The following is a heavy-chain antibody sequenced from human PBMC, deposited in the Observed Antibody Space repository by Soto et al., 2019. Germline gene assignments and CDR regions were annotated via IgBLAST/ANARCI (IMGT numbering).Heavy chain of an antibody. V-gene: IGHV4-31*03. D-gene: IGHD3-3*01. CDR2: IYYSGST. Sequence: SETLSLTCTVSGGSISSGGYYWSWIRQHPGKGLEWIGYIYYSGSTYYNPSLKSRVTISVDTSKNQFTLKLSSVTAADTAVYYCARADSITIFGVVTLDAFDIWGQGTMVTVSS. CDR1: GGSISSGGYY. J-gene: IGHJ3*02. CDR3: ARADSITIFGVVTLDAFDI.